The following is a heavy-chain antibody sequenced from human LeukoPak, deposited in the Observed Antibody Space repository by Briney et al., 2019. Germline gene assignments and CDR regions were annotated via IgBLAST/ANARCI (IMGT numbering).Heavy chain of an antibody. CDR2: IYHSGST. Sequence: SETLSLTCTVSGYSISSGYYWGWIRQPPGKGLEWIGSIYHSGSTYYNPSLKSRVTMSVDTSKNQFSLKLTSVTAADTAVYYCASCSGGTCTIFDYWGQGTPVTVSS. D-gene: IGHD2-15*01. V-gene: IGHV4-38-2*02. CDR1: GYSISSGYY. J-gene: IGHJ4*02. CDR3: ASCSGGTCTIFDY.